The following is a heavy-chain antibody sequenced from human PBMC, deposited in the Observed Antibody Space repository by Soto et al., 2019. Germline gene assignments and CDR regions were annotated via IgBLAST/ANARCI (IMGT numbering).Heavy chain of an antibody. Sequence: PSETLSLTCTVSGGSISSGGYYWSWILQHPGKGLEWIGYIYYSGSTYYNPSLKSRVTISVDTSKNQFSLKLSSVAAADTAVYYCARDARGSSSLSWFAPWGQGTLVTVSS. D-gene: IGHD6-6*01. J-gene: IGHJ5*02. CDR2: IYYSGST. CDR3: ARDARGSSSLSWFAP. CDR1: GGSISSGGYY. V-gene: IGHV4-31*03.